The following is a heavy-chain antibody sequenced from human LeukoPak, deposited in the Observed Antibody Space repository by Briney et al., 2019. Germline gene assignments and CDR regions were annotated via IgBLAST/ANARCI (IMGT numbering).Heavy chain of an antibody. CDR3: AKPARTDYADY. V-gene: IGHV3-23*01. Sequence: GGSLRLSCAASELTFSSYAMNWVRQAPGKGLEWVSGISGSGGSTYYADSVKGRFTISRDNSKNTLYLQMNSLKAEDTAVYYCAKPARTDYADYWGRGTLVTVSS. J-gene: IGHJ4*02. CDR2: ISGSGGST. D-gene: IGHD1-14*01. CDR1: ELTFSSYA.